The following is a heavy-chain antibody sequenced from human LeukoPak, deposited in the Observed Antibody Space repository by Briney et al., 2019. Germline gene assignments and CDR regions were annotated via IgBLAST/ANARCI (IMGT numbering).Heavy chain of an antibody. CDR3: ARDKDIVLMAYASGGFDP. CDR1: GYTFTGYY. D-gene: IGHD2-8*01. Sequence: ASVKVSCKASGYTFTGYYMHWVRQAPGQGLEWMGRINPNSGGTNYAQKFQGRVTMTRDTSISTAYMELSRLRSDDTAVYYCARDKDIVLMAYASGGFDPWGQGTLVTVSS. J-gene: IGHJ5*02. CDR2: INPNSGGT. V-gene: IGHV1-2*06.